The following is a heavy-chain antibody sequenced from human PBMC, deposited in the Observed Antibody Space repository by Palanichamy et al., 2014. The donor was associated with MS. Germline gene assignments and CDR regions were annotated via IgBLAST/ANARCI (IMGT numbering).Heavy chain of an antibody. J-gene: IGHJ6*03. CDR3: ARLEYGLYHYYYMDV. CDR1: GGSIGKSTNY. CDR2: IYYSGIT. V-gene: IGHV4-39*01. Sequence: QLQLQESGPGLVRPSETLSLTCTVSGGSIGKSTNYWGWIRQSPGKGLEWIGSIYYSGITHYNSALKSRVTMSVDTSKNQFSLKVSSVTAADTAVYHCARLEYGLYHYYYMDVWGKGTTVTVSS. D-gene: IGHD4-17*01.